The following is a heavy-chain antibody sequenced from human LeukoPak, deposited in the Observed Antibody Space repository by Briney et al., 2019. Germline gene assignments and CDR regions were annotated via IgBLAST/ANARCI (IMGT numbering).Heavy chain of an antibody. CDR3: ARHPSYTSGWPLDY. V-gene: IGHV5-51*01. CDR1: GYSSTSSW. CDR2: IYLGDSET. D-gene: IGHD6-19*01. J-gene: IGHJ4*02. Sequence: GESLKISCQGSGYSSTSSWIGWVRQMPGKGLDRMGIIYLGDSETRYSPSFQGQVTISADKSINTAYLQWSSLKASDTAMYYCARHPSYTSGWPLDYWGQGILVIVSS.